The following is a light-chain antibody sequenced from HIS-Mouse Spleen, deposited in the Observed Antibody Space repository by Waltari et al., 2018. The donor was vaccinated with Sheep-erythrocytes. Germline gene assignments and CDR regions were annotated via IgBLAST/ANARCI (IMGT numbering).Light chain of an antibody. CDR3: CSYAGSSTPWV. Sequence: QSALTQPASVSGSPGQSITTSCTGTSSDVGSFTLVSWYQQHPGKAPKPMFYEGSKRPSGVSNRFSGSKSGNTASLTISGLQAEDEADYYCCSYAGSSTPWVFGGGTKLTVL. CDR1: SSDVGSFTL. J-gene: IGLJ3*02. V-gene: IGLV2-23*01. CDR2: EGS.